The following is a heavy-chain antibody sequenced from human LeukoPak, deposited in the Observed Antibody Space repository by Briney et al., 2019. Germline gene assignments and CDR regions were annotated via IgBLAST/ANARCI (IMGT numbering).Heavy chain of an antibody. J-gene: IGHJ6*03. Sequence: GASVKVSCKASGYTFTGYYMRWVRQAPGQGLEWMGWMNPNSGNTGYAQKFQGRVTITRNTSISTAYMELSSLRSEDTAVYYCARGQQLVDLGLDYYYMDVWGKGTTVTVSS. D-gene: IGHD6-13*01. V-gene: IGHV1-8*03. CDR3: ARGQQLVDLGLDYYYMDV. CDR2: MNPNSGNT. CDR1: GYTFTGYY.